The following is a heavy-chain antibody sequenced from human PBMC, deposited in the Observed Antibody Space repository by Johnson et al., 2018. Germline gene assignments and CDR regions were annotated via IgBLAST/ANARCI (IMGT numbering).Heavy chain of an antibody. CDR2: IAYDGSNT. J-gene: IGHJ1*01. D-gene: IGHD6-13*01. V-gene: IGHV3-30*18. CDR1: GFTFSSYG. Sequence: QVQLVESGGGVVQPGRSLGLSCAASGFTFSSYGMHWVRQAPGKGLDGVAVIAYDGSNTYYADSVNGRFTIYRDNFKNNPYLQMNSLRAEDTAVYCCAKDRLVGYGSSWYPDFQHGGQGTLVTVSS. CDR3: AKDRLVGYGSSWYPDFQH.